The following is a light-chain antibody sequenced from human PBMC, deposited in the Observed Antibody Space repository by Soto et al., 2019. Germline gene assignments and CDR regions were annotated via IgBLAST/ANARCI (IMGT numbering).Light chain of an antibody. CDR2: RTN. J-gene: IGLJ3*02. CDR3: LLYFGGAQVWL. Sequence: QAVVTQEPSLTVSPGETVTLTCASNTGAVTSDYCANWFQQKPGQAPRTLIYRTNNKHSWTPARFSGSLLGGKAALTLSGAQPEDEAEYYCLLYFGGAQVWLFGGGTKLTVL. CDR1: TGAVTSDYC. V-gene: IGLV7-43*01.